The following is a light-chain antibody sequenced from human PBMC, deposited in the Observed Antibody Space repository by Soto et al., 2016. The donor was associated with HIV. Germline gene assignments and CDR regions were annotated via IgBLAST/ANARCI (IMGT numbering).Light chain of an antibody. Sequence: AIQMTQSPSSLSASVGDRVTITCRASQDIRNELGWYQQKPGKAPKLLIYAASSLGGEVPSRFSGSGSGTDFTLTISSLQPEDVATYYCVQDYNYPRTFGQGTKVEIK. CDR2: AAS. J-gene: IGKJ1*01. CDR3: VQDYNYPRT. CDR1: QDIRNE. V-gene: IGKV1-6*01.